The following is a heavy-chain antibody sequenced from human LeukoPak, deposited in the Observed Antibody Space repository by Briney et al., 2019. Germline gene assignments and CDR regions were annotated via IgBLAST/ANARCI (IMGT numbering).Heavy chain of an antibody. CDR2: FNLQGST. V-gene: IGHV4-4*02. CDR1: GGSITNTNY. J-gene: IGHJ4*02. Sequence: SGSRSLTCGVSGGSITNTNYWTWVRQPPGKGLEWIGEFNLQGSTNYNPSLMGRVAIAVDTSENHISLQLTSVTAADTAVYYCAREGGPYRPLDYSGQGTLVTVSS. CDR3: AREGGPYRPLDY.